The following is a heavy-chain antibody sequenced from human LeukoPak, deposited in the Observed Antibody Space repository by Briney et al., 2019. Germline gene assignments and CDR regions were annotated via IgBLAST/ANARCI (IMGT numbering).Heavy chain of an antibody. CDR3: ARVSSSSGYYYYYMDV. CDR1: GYTFTGYY. D-gene: IGHD6-6*01. V-gene: IGHV1-2*02. CDR2: INPNSGGT. J-gene: IGHJ6*03. Sequence: ASVQVSCQASGYTFTGYYMHWVRQAPGQGLEWMGWINPNSGGTNYAQKFQGRVTMTRDTSISTAYMELSRLRSDDTAVYYCARVSSSSGYYYYYMDVWGKGTTVTVSS.